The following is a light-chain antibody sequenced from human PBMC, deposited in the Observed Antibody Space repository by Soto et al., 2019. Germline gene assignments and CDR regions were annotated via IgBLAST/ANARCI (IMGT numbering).Light chain of an antibody. V-gene: IGKV3-11*01. CDR1: QSLGDY. Sequence: ELLLTQSPATLSLSPGQRATLSCRASQSLGDYLAWYQQKPGPAPRLLIYDASNRATGIPARFSGGGSGTDFTLTISRLEPEDFAVYYCQQRGTFGQGTKLEIK. CDR3: QQRGT. CDR2: DAS. J-gene: IGKJ2*01.